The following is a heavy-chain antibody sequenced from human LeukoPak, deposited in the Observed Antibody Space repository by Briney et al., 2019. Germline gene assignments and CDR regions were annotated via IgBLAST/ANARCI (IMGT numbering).Heavy chain of an antibody. CDR3: ARESGWYGYY. V-gene: IGHV3-48*03. D-gene: IGHD6-19*01. Sequence: PGGSLRLSCAASGFTFSSYEMNWVRQAPGKGLEWVSYISSGSTIYYADSVKGRFTISRDNAKNSLYLQMNSLRAEDTAVYYCARESGWYGYYWGQGTLVTVSS. CDR2: ISSGSTI. CDR1: GFTFSSYE. J-gene: IGHJ4*02.